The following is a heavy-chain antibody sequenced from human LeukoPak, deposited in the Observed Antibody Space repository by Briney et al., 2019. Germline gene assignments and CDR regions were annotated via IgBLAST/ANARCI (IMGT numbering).Heavy chain of an antibody. V-gene: IGHV4-59*01. J-gene: IGHJ3*02. Sequence: SETLSLTCTVSGGSISSYYWSWIRQPPGKGLEWSGYIYYSGSTNYNPSLKSRVTISVDTSKNQFSLKLSSVTAADTAVYYCARGQVVTSGHIWGQGTMVTVSS. CDR3: ARGQVVTSGHI. D-gene: IGHD2-21*02. CDR1: GGSISSYY. CDR2: IYYSGST.